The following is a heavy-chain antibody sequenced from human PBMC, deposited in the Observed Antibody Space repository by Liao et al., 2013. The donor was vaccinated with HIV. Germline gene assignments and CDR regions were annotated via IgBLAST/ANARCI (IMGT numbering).Heavy chain of an antibody. CDR2: INHSGST. J-gene: IGHJ4*02. Sequence: QVQLQESGPGLVKPSQTLSLTCTVSGGSISSGSYYWSWIRQPAGKGLEWIGEINHSGSTNYNPSLKSRVTISVDTSKNQFSLKLSSVTAADTAVYYCARGGSYCSGGSCFGTFDYWGQGSLVIVSS. D-gene: IGHD2-15*01. V-gene: IGHV4-61*02. CDR1: GGSISSGSYY. CDR3: ARGGSYCSGGSCFGTFDY.